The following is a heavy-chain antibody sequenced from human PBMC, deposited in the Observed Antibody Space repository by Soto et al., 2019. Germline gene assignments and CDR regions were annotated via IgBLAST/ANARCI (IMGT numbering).Heavy chain of an antibody. J-gene: IGHJ6*02. Sequence: GSLRVSGPASVFTFDDYDMHWVRQAPGKGLEWVSLISCDGRNTYYADSVKGRFNISRDNSKNSLYLQMNSLRPEDTALYYCAKAQRGRKRPFFGQARPYDPYSAMDIWGQGTTVTVSS. CDR2: ISCDGRNT. CDR1: VFTFDDYD. V-gene: IGHV3-43D*04. CDR3: AKAQRGRKRPFFGQARPYDPYSAMDI. D-gene: IGHD3-3*01.